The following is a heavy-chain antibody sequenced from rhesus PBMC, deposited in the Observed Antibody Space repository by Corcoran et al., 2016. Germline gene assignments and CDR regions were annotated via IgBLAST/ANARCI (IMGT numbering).Heavy chain of an antibody. CDR2: INGNSGRT. V-gene: IGHV4-80*01. CDR1: GGSFSRYW. Sequence: QVQLQESGPGLVKPSETLSLTCAVSGGSFSRYWWSWIRQPPGKGLQWIGEINGNSGRTNYNPSLKSRVTISKDASKNQFSLKVTSVSAADTAVYYCARGGRGTYFDYWGQGVLVTVSS. J-gene: IGHJ4*01. CDR3: ARGGRGTYFDY. D-gene: IGHD5-24*01.